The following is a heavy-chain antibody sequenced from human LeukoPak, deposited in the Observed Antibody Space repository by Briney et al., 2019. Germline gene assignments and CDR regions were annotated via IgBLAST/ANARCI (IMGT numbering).Heavy chain of an antibody. CDR2: INPNSGGT. V-gene: IGHV1-2*02. Sequence: ASVKVSCKASGYTFTGYYMHWVRQAPGQGLEWMGWINPNSGGTNYARKFQGRVTMTRDTSISTAYMELSRLRSDDTAVYYCARGSGYCRYYFDYWGQGTLVTVSS. D-gene: IGHD3-22*01. CDR1: GYTFTGYY. J-gene: IGHJ4*02. CDR3: ARGSGYCRYYFDY.